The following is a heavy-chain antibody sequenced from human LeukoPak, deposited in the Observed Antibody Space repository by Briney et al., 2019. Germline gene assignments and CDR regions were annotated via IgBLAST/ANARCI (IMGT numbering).Heavy chain of an antibody. CDR3: ARDGIAATGSPFDY. V-gene: IGHV4-31*03. D-gene: IGHD6-13*01. CDR2: IHYIGST. CDR1: GGSISSGYYY. J-gene: IGHJ4*02. Sequence: SQTLSLTCTVSGGSISSGYYYWNWIRHHPGKGLEWIGFIHYIGSTYYNPSLRSRVTISIDTSKNQFSLNLSSVPAADTAVYYCARDGIAATGSPFDYWGQGALVTVSS.